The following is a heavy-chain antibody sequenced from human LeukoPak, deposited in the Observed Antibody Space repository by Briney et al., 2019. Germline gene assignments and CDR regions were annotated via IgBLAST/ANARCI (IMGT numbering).Heavy chain of an antibody. V-gene: IGHV3-7*01. D-gene: IGHD1-26*01. J-gene: IGHJ6*03. Sequence: GGSLRLSCAASGFTFSSYWMSWVRQAPGKGLEWVVNIKQDGSEKYYVDSVKGRFTISRDNAKNSLYLQMNSLRAEDTAVYYCAREREVGATYYYYMDVWGKGTTVTVSS. CDR3: AREREVGATYYYYMDV. CDR2: IKQDGSEK. CDR1: GFTFSSYW.